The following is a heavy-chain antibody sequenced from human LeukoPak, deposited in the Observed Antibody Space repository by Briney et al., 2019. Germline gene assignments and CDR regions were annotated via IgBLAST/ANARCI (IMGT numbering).Heavy chain of an antibody. CDR1: GFTFSNYG. CDR3: AKGGLYYDILTGLYFDY. J-gene: IGHJ4*02. V-gene: IGHV3-23*01. D-gene: IGHD3-9*01. Sequence: GGSLRLSCAASGFTFSNYGMTWVRQAPGKGLEWVSGISGSGGSTYYADSVKGRFTISRDNSKNTLYLQMNSLRAEDTAVYYCAKGGLYYDILTGLYFDYWGQGTLVTVSS. CDR2: ISGSGGST.